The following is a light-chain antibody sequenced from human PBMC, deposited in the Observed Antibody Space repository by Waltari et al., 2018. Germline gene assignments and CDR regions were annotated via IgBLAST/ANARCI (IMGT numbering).Light chain of an antibody. J-gene: IGLJ1*01. CDR2: RNH. CDR1: RANLVSNF. V-gene: IGLV1-47*01. Sequence: QSVLTQPPSASATPGQRVTISCSGSRANLVSNFLSWYQQLPGPAPKLLNSRNHKRPSRVPYRFSASQYGTSASLVISELRSEDEGIYYWASWDESHYVFGPGTTVTVL. CDR3: ASWDESHYV.